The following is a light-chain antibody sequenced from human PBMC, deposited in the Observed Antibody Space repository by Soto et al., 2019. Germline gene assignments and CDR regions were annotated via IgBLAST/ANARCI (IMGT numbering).Light chain of an antibody. CDR1: SSDVGGYNY. Sequence: QSVLTHPASVSGSPGQSITISCTGTSSDVGGYNYVSWYQQHPGKAPKLMIYDVSNRPSGVSNRFSGSKSGNTASLTISGLQAEDEADYYCSSYTSSSTSLFGTGTKVTVL. J-gene: IGLJ1*01. CDR2: DVS. CDR3: SSYTSSSTSL. V-gene: IGLV2-14*01.